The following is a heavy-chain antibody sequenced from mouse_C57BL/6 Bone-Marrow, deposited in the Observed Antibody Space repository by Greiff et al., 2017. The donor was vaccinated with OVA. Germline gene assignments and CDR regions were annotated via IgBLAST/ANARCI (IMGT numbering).Heavy chain of an antibody. CDR1: GFTFSDYG. Sequence: EVQVVESGGGLVKPGGSLKLSCAASGFTFSDYGMHWVRQAPEKGLEWVAYISSGSSTIYYADTVKGRFTISRDNAKNTLFLQMTSLRSEDTVMYYCAREFITTVVDWCAYWGQGTLVTVAA. CDR3: AREFITTVVDWCAY. V-gene: IGHV5-17*01. J-gene: IGHJ3*01. CDR2: ISSGSSTI. D-gene: IGHD1-1*01.